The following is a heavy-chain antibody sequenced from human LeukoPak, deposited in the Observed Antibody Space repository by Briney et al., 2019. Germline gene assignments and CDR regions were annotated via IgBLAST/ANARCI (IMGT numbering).Heavy chain of an antibody. V-gene: IGHV1-69*02. D-gene: IGHD3-3*01. J-gene: IGHJ6*03. Sequence: GASVKVSCKASGGTFSSYTISWVRQAPGQGLEWMGRTIPILGIANYAQKFQGRVTITADKSTSTAYMELSSLRSEDTAVYYCARFQDYDFWSGYPPADYYYTDVWGKGTTVTVSS. CDR1: GGTFSSYT. CDR2: TIPILGIA. CDR3: ARFQDYDFWSGYPPADYYYTDV.